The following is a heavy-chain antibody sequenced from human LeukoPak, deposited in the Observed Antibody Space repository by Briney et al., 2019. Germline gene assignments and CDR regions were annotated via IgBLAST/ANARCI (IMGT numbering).Heavy chain of an antibody. D-gene: IGHD3-22*01. CDR1: GFTFDDYA. V-gene: IGHV3-43*02. CDR3: AKAKAYYYDSSGYHSGNAFDI. Sequence: PGGSLRLSCAASGFTFDDYAMHWVRQAPGKGLEWVSLISGDGGSTYYADSVKGRFTISRDNSKNSLYLQMNSLRIEDTALYYCAKAKAYYYDSSGYHSGNAFDIWGQGTMVTVSS. CDR2: ISGDGGST. J-gene: IGHJ3*02.